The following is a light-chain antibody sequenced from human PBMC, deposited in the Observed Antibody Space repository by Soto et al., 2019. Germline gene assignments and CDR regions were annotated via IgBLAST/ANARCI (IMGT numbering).Light chain of an antibody. Sequence: IGLTQSPATLSLSPGERATLSCSASQSFSSYLAWYQQKPGQAPRLLIYDASSRATGITARFSGSGSGTDFNLTITCLEPEDFAVYYCQQRSNWPSTFGGGTKVEI. CDR2: DAS. CDR1: QSFSSY. V-gene: IGKV3-11*01. J-gene: IGKJ4*01. CDR3: QQRSNWPST.